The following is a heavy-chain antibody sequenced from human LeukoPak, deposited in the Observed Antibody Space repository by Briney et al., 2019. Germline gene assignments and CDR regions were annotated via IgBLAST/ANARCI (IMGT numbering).Heavy chain of an antibody. CDR1: GFTFSSYS. CDR3: ARDEVLYGRKIFDY. CDR2: ISSSSSYI. V-gene: IGHV3-21*01. D-gene: IGHD4-17*01. J-gene: IGHJ4*02. Sequence: GGSLRLSCAASGFTFSSYSMNWVRQAPGKGLEWVSSISSSSSYIYYADSVKGRFTISRDNAKNSLYLQMNSLRAEDTAVYYCARDEVLYGRKIFDYWGQGTLVTVSS.